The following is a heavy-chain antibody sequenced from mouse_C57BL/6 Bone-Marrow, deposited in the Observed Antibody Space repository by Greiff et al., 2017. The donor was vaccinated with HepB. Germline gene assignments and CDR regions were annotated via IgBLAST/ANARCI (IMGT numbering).Heavy chain of an antibody. CDR2: IYPGDGDT. J-gene: IGHJ4*01. CDR1: GYAFSSSW. CDR3: ARRHFYYAVDY. D-gene: IGHD3-1*01. Sequence: QVQLKESGPELVKPGASVKISCKASGYAFSSSWMNWVKQRPGKGLEWIGRIYPGDGDTNYTGKFKGKATLTADKSSSTAYMQLSSLTSEDSAVYVCARRHFYYAVDYWGQATSVTVSS. V-gene: IGHV1-82*01.